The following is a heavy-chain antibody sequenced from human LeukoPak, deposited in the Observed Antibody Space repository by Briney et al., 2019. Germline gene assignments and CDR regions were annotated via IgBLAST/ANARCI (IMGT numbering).Heavy chain of an antibody. Sequence: SETLSPTCAVSGGSVNSGTYYWSWIRQHPGKGLEWIGYIYYTGITNYNPSLKSRVTISVDTSKNQFSPNLKSVTAADTAVYYCATSQCGSDCYLAGDYWGQGTLVTVSS. CDR3: ATSQCGSDCYLAGDY. D-gene: IGHD2-21*02. CDR1: GGSVNSGTYY. J-gene: IGHJ4*02. V-gene: IGHV4-61*01. CDR2: IYYTGIT.